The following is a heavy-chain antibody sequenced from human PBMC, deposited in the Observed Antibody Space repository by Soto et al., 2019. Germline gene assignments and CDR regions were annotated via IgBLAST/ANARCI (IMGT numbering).Heavy chain of an antibody. CDR3: ARHEFSSSTWYID. V-gene: IGHV4-59*08. CDR1: GGSISSYY. Sequence: PSETLSLTCTVSGGSISSYYWSWIRQPPGKGLEWIGYIYYSGSTNYNPSLKSRVTISVDTSKNQFSLKLSSVTAADTAVYYCARHEFSSSTWYIDWGQGTLVTVS. J-gene: IGHJ4*02. CDR2: IYYSGST. D-gene: IGHD6-13*01.